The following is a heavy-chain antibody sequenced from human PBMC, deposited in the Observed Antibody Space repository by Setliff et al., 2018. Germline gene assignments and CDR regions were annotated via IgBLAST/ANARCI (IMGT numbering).Heavy chain of an antibody. D-gene: IGHD3-9*01. CDR3: ARRRYFDRYYYYGMDV. V-gene: IGHV4-34*01. CDR1: GGSFSGYY. CDR2: INHSGST. J-gene: IGHJ6*02. Sequence: SETLSLTCAVYGGSFSGYYWSWIRQPPGKGLEWIGEINHSGSTNYNPSLKSRVTISVDTSKNQFSLKLSSVTAADTAVYYCARRRYFDRYYYYGMDVWGQGTAVTVSS.